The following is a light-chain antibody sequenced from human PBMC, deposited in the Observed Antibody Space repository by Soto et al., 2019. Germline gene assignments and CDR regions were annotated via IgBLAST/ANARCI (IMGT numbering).Light chain of an antibody. J-gene: IGLJ1*01. CDR1: SSDVGGYNY. CDR3: SSYTSSSSYV. V-gene: IGLV2-14*01. Sequence: QSVLTQPASVSGSPGQSITISCTGTSSDVGGYNYVSWYQQHSGKAPKLMIYEVSNRPSGVSNRFSGSKSGNTASLTISGLQTEDEAAYYCSSYTSSSSYVFGIGTKVTVL. CDR2: EVS.